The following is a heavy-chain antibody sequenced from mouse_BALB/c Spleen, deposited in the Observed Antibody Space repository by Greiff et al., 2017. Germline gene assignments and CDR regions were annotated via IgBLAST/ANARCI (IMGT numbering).Heavy chain of an antibody. CDR1: GFSLTSYG. CDR2: IWAGGST. V-gene: IGHV2-9*02. CDR3: ARDPNYYGSSWFAY. J-gene: IGHJ3*01. D-gene: IGHD1-1*01. Sequence: QVTLKESGPGLVAPSQSLSITCTVSGFSLTSYGVHWVRQPPGKGLEWLGVIWAGGSTNYNSALMSRLSISKDNSKSQVFLKMNSLQTDDTAMYYCARDPNYYGSSWFAYWGQGTLVTVSA.